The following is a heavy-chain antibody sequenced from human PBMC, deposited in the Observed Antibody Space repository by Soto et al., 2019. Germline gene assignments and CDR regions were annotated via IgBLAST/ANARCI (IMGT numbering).Heavy chain of an antibody. D-gene: IGHD3-22*01. Sequence: SVKVSCKASGGTFSSYAISWVRQAPGQGLEWMGGIIPIFGTANYAQKFQGRVTITADESTSTAYMELSSLRSEDTAVYYCAREGADYYDSSGYRYDGAFDIWGQGTMVTVSS. V-gene: IGHV1-69*13. J-gene: IGHJ3*02. CDR1: GGTFSSYA. CDR3: AREGADYYDSSGYRYDGAFDI. CDR2: IIPIFGTA.